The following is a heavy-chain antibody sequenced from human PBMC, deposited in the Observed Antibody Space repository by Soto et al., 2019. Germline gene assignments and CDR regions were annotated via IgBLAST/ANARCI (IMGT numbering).Heavy chain of an antibody. J-gene: IGHJ6*02. CDR2: TYYRSKWYN. CDR1: GDSVSSNSAA. CDR3: ARKKNSSPILYYYYYGMDV. V-gene: IGHV6-1*01. D-gene: IGHD5-18*01. Sequence: SQTLSLTCAISGDSVSSNSAAWNWIRQSPSRGLEWLGRTYYRSKWYNDYAVSVKSRITINPDTSKNQFSLQLNSVTPEDTAVYYCARKKNSSPILYYYYYGMDVWGQGTTVTVSS.